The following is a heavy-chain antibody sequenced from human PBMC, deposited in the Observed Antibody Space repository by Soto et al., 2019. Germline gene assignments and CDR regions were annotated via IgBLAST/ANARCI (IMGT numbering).Heavy chain of an antibody. Sequence: QVQLVESGGGVVQPGRSLRLSCAASGFTFSSYAMHWVRQAPGKGLEWVAVISYDGSNKYYADSVKGRFTISRDNSKNTLYLQMNRLRAEDTAVYYCARGSGYDRPFDYWGQGTLVTVSS. V-gene: IGHV3-30-3*01. CDR3: ARGSGYDRPFDY. CDR1: GFTFSSYA. J-gene: IGHJ4*02. CDR2: ISYDGSNK. D-gene: IGHD5-12*01.